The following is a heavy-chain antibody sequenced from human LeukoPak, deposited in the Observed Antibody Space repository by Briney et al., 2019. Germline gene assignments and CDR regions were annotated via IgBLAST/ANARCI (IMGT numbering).Heavy chain of an antibody. CDR3: AKVTYYDFWSGPTGLDY. CDR2: ISWNSGSI. J-gene: IGHJ4*02. V-gene: IGHV3-9*01. Sequence: GGSLRLSCAASGFTFDDYAMHWVRQAPGKGLEWVSGISWNSGSIGYADSVKGRFTISRDNSKNTLWLQMNSLRAEDTAVYYCAKVTYYDFWSGPTGLDYWGQGTLVTVSS. CDR1: GFTFDDYA. D-gene: IGHD3-3*01.